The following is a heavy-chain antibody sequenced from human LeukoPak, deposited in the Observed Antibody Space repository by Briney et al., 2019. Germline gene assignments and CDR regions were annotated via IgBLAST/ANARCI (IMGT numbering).Heavy chain of an antibody. J-gene: IGHJ4*02. CDR1: GGTFGSYA. CDR2: IIPIFGTA. Sequence: SVKVSCKASGGTFGSYAISWVRQAPGQGLEWMGGIIPIFGTANYAQKFQGRVTITADKSTSTAYMELSSLRSEDTAVYYCARDRYCSSTSCYLVDWGQGTLVTVSS. CDR3: ARDRYCSSTSCYLVD. V-gene: IGHV1-69*06. D-gene: IGHD2-2*01.